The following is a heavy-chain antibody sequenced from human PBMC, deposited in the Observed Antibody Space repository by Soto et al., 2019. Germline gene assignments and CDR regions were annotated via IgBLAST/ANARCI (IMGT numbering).Heavy chain of an antibody. CDR2: IDPSDSYT. CDR3: AFGEESRYYYYGMDV. V-gene: IGHV5-10-1*01. Sequence: GESLKISCKGSGYSFTSYWISWVRQMPGKGLEWMGRIDPSDSYTNYSPSFQGRFTISRDNAKNSLYLQMNSLRAEDTAVYYCAFGEESRYYYYGMDVWGQGTTVTVSS. J-gene: IGHJ6*02. D-gene: IGHD3-10*01. CDR1: GYSFTSYW.